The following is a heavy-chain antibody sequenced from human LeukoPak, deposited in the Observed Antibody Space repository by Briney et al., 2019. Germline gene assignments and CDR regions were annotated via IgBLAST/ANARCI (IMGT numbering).Heavy chain of an antibody. CDR1: GFTFSSYA. CDR2: ISSNGGGT. CDR3: AKHYGSGTYYNYLDY. J-gene: IGHJ4*02. D-gene: IGHD3-10*01. V-gene: IGHV3-23*01. Sequence: GGSLRLSCAASGFTFSSYAMSWVRRAPGKGLEWVSAISSNGGGTFYADSVKGQFTISRDNSQNTLYLQMNSLKAEDTAIYYCAKHYGSGTYYNYLDYWGQGTLVTVSS.